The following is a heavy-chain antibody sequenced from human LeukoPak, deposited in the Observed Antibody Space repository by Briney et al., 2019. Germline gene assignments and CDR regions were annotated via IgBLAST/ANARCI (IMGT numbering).Heavy chain of an antibody. Sequence: SETLSLTCTVSGGSISSYYWSWIRQPPGKGLEWIGYIYYSGSTNYNPSLKSRVTISVDTSKNQFSLKLSSVTAADTAVYYCARHRYYYDTSGYSLDYWGQGTLVTVSS. CDR2: IYYSGST. D-gene: IGHD3-22*01. J-gene: IGHJ4*02. CDR3: ARHRYYYDTSGYSLDY. CDR1: GGSISSYY. V-gene: IGHV4-59*08.